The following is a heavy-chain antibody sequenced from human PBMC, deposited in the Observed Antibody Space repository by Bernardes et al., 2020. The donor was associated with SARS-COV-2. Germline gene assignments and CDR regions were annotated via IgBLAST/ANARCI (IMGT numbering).Heavy chain of an antibody. CDR1: GFTFSSYA. CDR2: ISGSGGST. CDR3: AKVPPPVGATPENY. J-gene: IGHJ4*02. D-gene: IGHD1-26*01. V-gene: IGHV3-23*01. Sequence: GGSLSLSCAASGFTFSSYAMSWVRQAPGKGLEWVSAISGSGGSTYYADSVKGRFTISRDNSKNTLYLQMNSLRAEDTAVYYCAKVPPPVGATPENYWGQGTLGNVSP.